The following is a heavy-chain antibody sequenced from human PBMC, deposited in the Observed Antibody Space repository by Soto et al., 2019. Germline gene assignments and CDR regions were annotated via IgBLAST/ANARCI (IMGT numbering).Heavy chain of an antibody. Sequence: EVQLVESGGGLVQPVGSLRLTCVASGFPFSIYSMNWVRQAPGKGLEWSSYITSDTNTIKYADSVKGRFTISRDNAKNLVYLQMNSLRGEDKAVYFCARSVEGHFDYWGQGTVVTVSS. D-gene: IGHD6-19*01. J-gene: IGHJ4*02. CDR3: ARSVEGHFDY. CDR2: ITSDTNTI. CDR1: GFPFSIYS. V-gene: IGHV3-48*01.